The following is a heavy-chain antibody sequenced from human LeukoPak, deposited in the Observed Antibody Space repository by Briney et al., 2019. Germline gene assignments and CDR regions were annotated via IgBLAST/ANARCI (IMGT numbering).Heavy chain of an antibody. CDR1: GGSISSSSYY. CDR3: ARVGAKDY. D-gene: IGHD1-26*01. V-gene: IGHV4-39*07. Sequence: SETLSLTCTVSGGSISSSSYYWGWIRQPPGKGLEWIGSIYYSGSTYYNPSLKSRVTISVDTSKNQFSLKLSPVTAADTAVYYCARVGAKDYWGQGTLVTVSS. J-gene: IGHJ4*02. CDR2: IYYSGST.